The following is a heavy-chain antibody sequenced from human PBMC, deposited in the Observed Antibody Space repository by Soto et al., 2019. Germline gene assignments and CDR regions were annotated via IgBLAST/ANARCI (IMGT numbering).Heavy chain of an antibody. CDR3: ARHSTIFGVVYPFDY. Sequence: QVQLQESGPGLVKPSETLSLTCTVSGGSISSYYWSWIRQPPGKGLEWIGYIYYSGSTNYNPSLKSRVTISVDTSKNQFSLKLSSVTAADTAVYYCARHSTIFGVVYPFDYWGQGTLVTVSS. J-gene: IGHJ4*02. CDR2: IYYSGST. D-gene: IGHD3-3*01. CDR1: GGSISSYY. V-gene: IGHV4-59*08.